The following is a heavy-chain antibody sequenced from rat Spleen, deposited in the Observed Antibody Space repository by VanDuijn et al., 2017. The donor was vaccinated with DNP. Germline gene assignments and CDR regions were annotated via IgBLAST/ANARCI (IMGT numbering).Heavy chain of an antibody. Sequence: EVQLQESGPGLVKPSQSLSLTCSVTGFSITGSYRWNWIRKFPGNKLEWMGYINSAGSTNYNPSLKSRISITRETSKNQIFLQVNSVTTEDTATYYCARSRGTMDAWGQGTPVTVSS. CDR1: GFSITGSYR. CDR2: INSAGST. J-gene: IGHJ4*01. CDR3: ARSRGTMDA. D-gene: IGHD1-11*01. V-gene: IGHV3-3*01.